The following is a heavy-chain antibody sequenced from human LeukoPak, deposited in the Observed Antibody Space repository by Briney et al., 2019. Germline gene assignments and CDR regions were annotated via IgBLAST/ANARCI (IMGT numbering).Heavy chain of an antibody. V-gene: IGHV3-15*01. CDR2: VKSKADDGTT. J-gene: IGHJ3*02. D-gene: IGHD3-10*01. Sequence: GGSLRLSCEASGFSFTNTWMSWVRQAPGKGLEWVGRVKSKADDGTTDYAAPVQGRFTISRDDSRNTLSLQMNSLKTEDTAVYYCATEGGSGSYYGDDAFDMWGQGTMVTVSS. CDR1: GFSFTNTW. CDR3: ATEGGSGSYYGDDAFDM.